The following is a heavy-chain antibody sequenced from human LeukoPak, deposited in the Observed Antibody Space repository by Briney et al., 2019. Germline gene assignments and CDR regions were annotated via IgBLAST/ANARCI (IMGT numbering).Heavy chain of an antibody. CDR2: INPSGGST. Sequence: ASVKVSCKASGYTFTSYYMHWVRQAPGQGLEWMGIINPSGGSTSYAQKFQGRVTMTRDTSTSTVYMELSSLRSEDTAVYYCARDRPVVRGVHWVYFDYWGQGTLVTVSS. J-gene: IGHJ4*02. CDR3: ARDRPVVRGVHWVYFDY. CDR1: GYTFTSYY. V-gene: IGHV1-46*01. D-gene: IGHD3-10*01.